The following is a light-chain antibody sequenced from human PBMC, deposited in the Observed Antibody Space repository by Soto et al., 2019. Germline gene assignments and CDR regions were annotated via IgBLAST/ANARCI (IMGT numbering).Light chain of an antibody. CDR2: EVN. V-gene: IGLV2-18*01. J-gene: IGLJ1*01. Sequence: QSALTQPPSVSGSPGQSVTISCTGISSDIGSYNRVSWYQQPPGTAPKLMIYEVNNRPSGVPDRFSGSTSGKTASLTISGLQAEDEADYYCSVYTSISNDVFGTRTKV. CDR1: SSDIGSYNR. CDR3: SVYTSISNDV.